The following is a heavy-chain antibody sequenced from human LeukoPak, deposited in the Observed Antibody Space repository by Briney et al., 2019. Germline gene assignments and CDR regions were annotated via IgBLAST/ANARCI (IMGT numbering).Heavy chain of an antibody. J-gene: IGHJ3*02. D-gene: IGHD3-16*01. CDR1: GFIFSTYA. Sequence: GGALRLSCATSGFIFSTYALSWVRQAPGKGLEWVAVILNDGSQEKYADSVKGRFTISRDNSKNTLFLQMNSLRAEDTAVYYCARDDALGDNALDIWGQGTMVTVSS. V-gene: IGHV3-33*08. CDR2: ILNDGSQE. CDR3: ARDDALGDNALDI.